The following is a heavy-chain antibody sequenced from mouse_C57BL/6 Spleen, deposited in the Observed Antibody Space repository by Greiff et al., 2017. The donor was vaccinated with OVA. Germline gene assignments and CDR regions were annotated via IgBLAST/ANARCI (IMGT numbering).Heavy chain of an antibody. V-gene: IGHV1-61*01. CDR3: AREGPRVGYAMDY. CDR1: GYTFTSYW. J-gene: IGHJ4*01. CDR2: IYPSDSET. D-gene: IGHD3-1*01. Sequence: QVQLQQPGAELVRPGSSVKLSCKASGYTFTSYWMDWVKQRPGQGLEWIGNIYPSDSETHYNQKFKDKATLTVDKSSSTAYMQLSSLTSEDSAVYYWAREGPRVGYAMDYWGQGTSVTVSS.